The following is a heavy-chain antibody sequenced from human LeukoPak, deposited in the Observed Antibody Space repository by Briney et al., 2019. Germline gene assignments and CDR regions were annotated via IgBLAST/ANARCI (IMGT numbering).Heavy chain of an antibody. J-gene: IGHJ4*02. CDR2: IYYSGST. D-gene: IGHD6-13*01. Sequence: SGTLSLTCAVSGGSISSSNWWSWVRQPPGKGLEWIGSIYYSGSTYYNPSLKSRVTISVDRSKNQFSLKLSSVTAADTAVYYCARGRYSSSWYYFDYWGQGTLVTVSS. CDR1: GGSISSSNW. CDR3: ARGRYSSSWYYFDY. V-gene: IGHV4-4*02.